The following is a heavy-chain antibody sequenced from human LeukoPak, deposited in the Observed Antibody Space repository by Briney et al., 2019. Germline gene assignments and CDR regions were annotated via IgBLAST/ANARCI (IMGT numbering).Heavy chain of an antibody. V-gene: IGHV3-30*04. CDR1: GFTFSRYA. D-gene: IGHD6-19*01. CDR2: ISYDGSNK. Sequence: GGSLRLSCAASGFTFSRYAMHWVRQAPGKGLEWVAVISYDGSNKYYADSVKGRFTISRDNSKNTLYLQMNSLRAEDTAVYYFARDVAVAGTGELVFDYWGQGTRVTV. J-gene: IGHJ4*02. CDR3: ARDVAVAGTGELVFDY.